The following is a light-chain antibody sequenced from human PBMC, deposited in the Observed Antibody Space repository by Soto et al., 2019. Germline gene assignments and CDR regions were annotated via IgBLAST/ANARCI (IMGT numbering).Light chain of an antibody. CDR3: CSYAGSSFYV. J-gene: IGLJ1*01. V-gene: IGLV2-23*02. Sequence: QSVLTQPASVSGAPGQSITISCTGTSSVVGSYNLVSWYQQHPGKAPKLMIYEVSKRPSRVSNRFSGSKSGNTASLTISGLQAEDEADYYCCSYAGSSFYVFGTGTKVTVL. CDR2: EVS. CDR1: SSVVGSYNL.